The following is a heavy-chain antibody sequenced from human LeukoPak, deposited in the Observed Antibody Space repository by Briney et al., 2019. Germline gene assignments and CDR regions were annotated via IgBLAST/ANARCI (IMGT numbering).Heavy chain of an antibody. J-gene: IGHJ3*02. CDR1: GVTFSSYE. CDR2: ISSSDSTI. D-gene: IGHD3-22*01. Sequence: GGSLRLSCAASGVTFSSYELNWFRQAPGKGVEWVSYISSSDSTIYYADSVKGRFTISRDNAKNSLYLKMNSLRAEDTAVYYCARLRITMIVVVSRGDAFDIWGQGTMVTVSS. CDR3: ARLRITMIVVVSRGDAFDI. V-gene: IGHV3-48*03.